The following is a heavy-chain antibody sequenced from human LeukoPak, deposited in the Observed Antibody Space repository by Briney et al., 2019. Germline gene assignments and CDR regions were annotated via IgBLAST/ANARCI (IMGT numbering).Heavy chain of an antibody. D-gene: IGHD6-13*01. V-gene: IGHV5-51*01. Sequence: GESLKIPCKGSGYSFTSYWIGWVRQMPGKGLEWMGIIYPGDSDTRYSPSFQGQVTISADKSISTAYLQWSSLKASDTAMYSCARMGGIAAGYNWFDPWGQGTLVTVSS. CDR2: IYPGDSDT. CDR3: ARMGGIAAGYNWFDP. J-gene: IGHJ5*02. CDR1: GYSFTSYW.